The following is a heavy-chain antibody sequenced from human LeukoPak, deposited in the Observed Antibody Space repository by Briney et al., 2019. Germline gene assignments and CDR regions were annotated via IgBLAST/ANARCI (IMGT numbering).Heavy chain of an antibody. D-gene: IGHD6-13*01. Sequence: SETLSLTCAVYGGSFSGYYWSWIRQPPGKGLEWIGEINHSGSTNYNPSLKSRVTISVDTSKNQFSLKLSSVTAADTAVYYCARGVPVFQLVRVKKDAFDIWGQGTMVTVSS. CDR1: GGSFSGYY. J-gene: IGHJ3*02. CDR2: INHSGST. V-gene: IGHV4-34*01. CDR3: ARGVPVFQLVRVKKDAFDI.